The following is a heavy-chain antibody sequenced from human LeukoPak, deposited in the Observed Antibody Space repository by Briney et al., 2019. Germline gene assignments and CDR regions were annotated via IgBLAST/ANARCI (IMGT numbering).Heavy chain of an antibody. CDR2: IYTSGST. CDR1: GGSISSYY. V-gene: IGHV4-4*07. CDR3: ARGYYGGNPGGFDY. Sequence: SETLSLTCTVSGGSISSYYWSWIRQPAGKGLEWIRRIYTSGSTSYNPSLKSRVTMSVDTSKNQFSLKLSSVTAADTAVYYCARGYYGGNPGGFDYWGQGTLVTVSS. D-gene: IGHD4-23*01. J-gene: IGHJ4*02.